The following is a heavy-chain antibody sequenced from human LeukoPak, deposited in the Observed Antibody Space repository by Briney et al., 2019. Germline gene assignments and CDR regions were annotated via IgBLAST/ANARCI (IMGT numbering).Heavy chain of an antibody. CDR2: IIPNSGAT. D-gene: IGHD1-26*01. CDR1: GYTFTGYY. CDR3: ARQLGATSRDY. Sequence: ASVKVSCKASGYTFTGYYMHWVRQAPGQGLEWMGWIIPNSGATNYAQNFQVGVTMTRDTSVSTAYMELSRLTSDDTAVYYCARQLGATSRDYWGQGTLVTVSS. J-gene: IGHJ4*02. V-gene: IGHV1-2*02.